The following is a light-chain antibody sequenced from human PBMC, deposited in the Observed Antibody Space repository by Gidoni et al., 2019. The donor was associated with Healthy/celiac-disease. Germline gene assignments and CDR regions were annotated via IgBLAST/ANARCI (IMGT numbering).Light chain of an antibody. CDR3: MQALQTPTT. V-gene: IGKV2-28*01. CDR2: LGS. CDR1: QSLLHSNGYIY. J-gene: IGKJ1*01. Sequence: DIVMTQSPLSLPVTPGEPASISCRSSQSLLHSNGYIYLDWYLQKPGQSPQLLIYLGSNRASGVPDRFRGSGSGTDFSLKLSRVEAEDFGVYYCMQALQTPTTFGQGTKVEIK.